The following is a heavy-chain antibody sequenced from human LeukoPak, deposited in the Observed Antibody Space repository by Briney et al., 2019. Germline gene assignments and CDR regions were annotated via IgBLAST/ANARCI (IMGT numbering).Heavy chain of an antibody. Sequence: GGSLRLSCVASGFTFSNYWMTWVRQAPGKGLVWVSRINSDGSSTTYADSVKGRFTISRDNAKNTLYLQMNSLRAEDTAVYYCARGYGGNYNWFDPWGQGTLVTVSS. CDR1: GFTFSNYW. D-gene: IGHD4-23*01. CDR3: ARGYGGNYNWFDP. CDR2: INSDGSST. V-gene: IGHV3-74*01. J-gene: IGHJ5*02.